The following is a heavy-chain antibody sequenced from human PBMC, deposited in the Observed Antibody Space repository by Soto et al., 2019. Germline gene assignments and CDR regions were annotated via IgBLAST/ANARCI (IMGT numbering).Heavy chain of an antibody. CDR1: GFSLSTSGMY. J-gene: IGHJ6*02. D-gene: IGHD3-22*01. CDR2: IDWDDDK. CDR3: ARTYYYDSSGYPYYYYYGMDV. V-gene: IGHV2-70*01. Sequence: SGPTLVNPTQTLTLTCTFSGFSLSTSGMYVSWIRQPPGKALEWLALIDWDDDKYYSTSLKTRLTISKDTSKNQVVLTMTNMDPVDTATYYCARTYYYDSSGYPYYYYYGMDVWGQGTTVTVSS.